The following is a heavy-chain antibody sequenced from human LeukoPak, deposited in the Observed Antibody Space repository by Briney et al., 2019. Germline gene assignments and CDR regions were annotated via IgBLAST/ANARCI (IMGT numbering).Heavy chain of an antibody. CDR2: INPSGGST. D-gene: IGHD1-7*01. V-gene: IGHV1-46*01. Sequence: ASVKVSCKVSGYTFTSYNMHWVRQAPGQGLEWMGIINPSGGSTSYAQKFQGRVTMTRDMSTSTVYMELSSLRSEDTAVYYCARGDNWNYDYYYYYMDVWGKGTTVTVSS. J-gene: IGHJ6*03. CDR3: ARGDNWNYDYYYYYMDV. CDR1: GYTFTSYN.